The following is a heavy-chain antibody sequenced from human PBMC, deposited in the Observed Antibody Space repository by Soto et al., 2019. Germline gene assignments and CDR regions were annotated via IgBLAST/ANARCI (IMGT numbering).Heavy chain of an antibody. CDR2: IYYSGST. D-gene: IGHD3-10*01. V-gene: IGHV4-59*08. CDR1: GGSISSYY. Sequence: SETLCLTCTVSGGSISSYYWSWIRQPPGKGLEWIGYIYYSGSTNYNPSLKSRVTISVDTSKNQFSLKLSSVTAADTAVYYCARLHGSGRPLDYWGQGTLVTVSS. CDR3: ARLHGSGRPLDY. J-gene: IGHJ4*02.